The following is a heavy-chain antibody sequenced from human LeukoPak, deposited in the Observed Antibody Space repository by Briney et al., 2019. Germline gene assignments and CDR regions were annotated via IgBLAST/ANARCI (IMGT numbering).Heavy chain of an antibody. Sequence: GASVKVSCKASGYTFTSYGISWVRQAPGQGLXXXXXXXXXNGNTNYAQKLQGRVTMTTDTSTSTAYMELRSLRSDDTAVYYCARVGALGSGSYYTDFDYWGQGTLVTVSS. CDR2: XXXXNGNT. D-gene: IGHD3-10*01. CDR3: ARVGALGSGSYYTDFDY. J-gene: IGHJ4*02. V-gene: IGHV1-18*04. CDR1: GYTFTSYG.